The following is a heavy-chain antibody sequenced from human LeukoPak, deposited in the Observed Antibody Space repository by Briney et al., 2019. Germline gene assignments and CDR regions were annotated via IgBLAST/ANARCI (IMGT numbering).Heavy chain of an antibody. CDR2: IIPIFGTA. CDR1: GGTFSSYP. D-gene: IGHD2-2*01. CDR3: ARPGVVAGTEWDFQH. J-gene: IGHJ1*01. Sequence: SVKVSCKASGGTFSSYPISWVRQAPGQGLEWMGGIIPIFGTANYAQKFQGRVTITADESTSTAYMELSSLRSEDTAVYYCARPGVVAGTEWDFQHWGQGTLVTVSS. V-gene: IGHV1-69*13.